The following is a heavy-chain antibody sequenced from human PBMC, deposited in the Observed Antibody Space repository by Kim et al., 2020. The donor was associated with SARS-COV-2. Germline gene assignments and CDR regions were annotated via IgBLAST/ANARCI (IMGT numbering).Heavy chain of an antibody. CDR2: ISGSGGST. D-gene: IGHD1-26*01. Sequence: GGSLRLSCAASGFTFSSYAMSWVRQAPGKGLEWVSAISGSGGSTYYADSVKGRFTISRDNSKNTLYLQMNSLRAEDTAVYYCAKLGAARPYYYYYGMDVWGQGTTVTVSS. CDR3: AKLGAARPYYYYYGMDV. CDR1: GFTFSSYA. J-gene: IGHJ6*02. V-gene: IGHV3-23*01.